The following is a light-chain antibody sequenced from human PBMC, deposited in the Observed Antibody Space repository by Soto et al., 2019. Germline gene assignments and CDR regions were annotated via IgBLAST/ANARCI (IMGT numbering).Light chain of an antibody. CDR1: QSVSNY. Sequence: EIVLTQSPATLSLSPGEKATLSCRASQSVSNYLAWYQQKPGQAPGLLIYDASSRATGIPARFSGSGSGTDFTLTISSLEPEDFATYYCKQSKSFPLTFGGGTKVELK. CDR3: KQSKSFPLT. J-gene: IGKJ4*01. CDR2: DAS. V-gene: IGKV3-11*01.